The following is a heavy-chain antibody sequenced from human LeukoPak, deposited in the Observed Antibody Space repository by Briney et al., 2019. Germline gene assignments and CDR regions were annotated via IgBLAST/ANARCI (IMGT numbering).Heavy chain of an antibody. V-gene: IGHV3-74*01. CDR2: INSDRSST. Sequence: GGSLRLSCAASEFTFSRYWMHWVRQAPGKGLVWVSHINSDRSSTTYADSVKGRFTISRDNTKNTLYLEMNSLRAEDTAVYYCARGSTSWDLDYWGQGTLVTVSS. CDR1: EFTFSRYW. J-gene: IGHJ4*02. CDR3: ARGSTSWDLDY. D-gene: IGHD1-26*01.